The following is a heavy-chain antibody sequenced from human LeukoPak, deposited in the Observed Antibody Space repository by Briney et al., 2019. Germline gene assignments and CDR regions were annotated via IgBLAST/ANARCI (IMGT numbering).Heavy chain of an antibody. Sequence: PSETLSLTCTVSGGSISSRSDYWSWIRQPPGKGLEWIGYIYYSGSTNYNPSLKSRVTISVDTSKNQFSLKLSSVTAADTAVYYCARRSILGYYFDYWGQGTLVTVSS. CDR2: IYYSGST. CDR3: ARRSILGYYFDY. CDR1: GGSISSRSDY. J-gene: IGHJ4*02. V-gene: IGHV4-61*01. D-gene: IGHD6-6*01.